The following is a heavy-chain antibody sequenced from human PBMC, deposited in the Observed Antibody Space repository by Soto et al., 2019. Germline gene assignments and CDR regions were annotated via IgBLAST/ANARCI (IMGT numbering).Heavy chain of an antibody. CDR1: GFSLSTSGVG. CDR3: AHRPQTYYYGSGSYYTFFDY. CDR2: IYWDDDK. V-gene: IGHV2-5*02. J-gene: IGHJ4*02. D-gene: IGHD3-10*01. Sequence: QITLKESGPTLVKPTQTLTLTCTFSGFSLSTSGVGVGWIRQPPGKALEWLALIYWDDDKRYSPSLKSRLTITKDTSKNPVVLTMTNMDPVDTATYYCAHRPQTYYYGSGSYYTFFDYWGQGTLVTVSS.